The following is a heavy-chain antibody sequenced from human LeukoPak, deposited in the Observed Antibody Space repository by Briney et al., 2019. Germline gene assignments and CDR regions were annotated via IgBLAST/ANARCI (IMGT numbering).Heavy chain of an antibody. D-gene: IGHD2-15*01. V-gene: IGHV3-30*02. CDR3: AKGKDCSGGSCYVDY. CDR1: GFTFNNYG. Sequence: AGSLRLSCAASGFTFNNYGMHWVRQAPGNGLEWVAFIRNDGSSQYYADSVKGRFTIARGNSKHTLYLHMNSLTAEDTAVYYCAKGKDCSGGSCYVDYWGQGTLVTVTS. CDR2: IRNDGSSQ. J-gene: IGHJ4*02.